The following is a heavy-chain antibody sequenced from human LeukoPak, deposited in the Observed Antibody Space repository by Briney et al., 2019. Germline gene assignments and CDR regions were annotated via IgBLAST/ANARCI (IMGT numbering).Heavy chain of an antibody. CDR3: AKDLGSRPFYFDY. D-gene: IGHD3-16*01. CDR2: ISSSGGST. V-gene: IGHV3-23*01. J-gene: IGHJ4*02. Sequence: GGSPRLSCVASGFIFSTYAMTWVRQAPGKGLEWVSSISSSGGSTYYADSVKGRFTISRDNSKNTLYLHMNSLRAEDTAVYYCAKDLGSRPFYFDYWGQGTLVTVSS. CDR1: GFIFSTYA.